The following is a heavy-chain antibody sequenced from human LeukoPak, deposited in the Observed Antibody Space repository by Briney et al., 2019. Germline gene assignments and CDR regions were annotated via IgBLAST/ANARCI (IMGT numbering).Heavy chain of an antibody. V-gene: IGHV4-39*01. CDR1: GGSISSSSYY. D-gene: IGHD3-22*01. CDR3: ARQEPFEGLWDYDSCGYGFDY. J-gene: IGHJ4*02. CDR2: IYYSGST. Sequence: SETLSLTCTVSGGSISSSSYYWGWIRQPPGKGLEWIGSIYYSGSTYYNPSLKSRVTISVDTSKKQFSLKLSSVTAADTAVYYCARQEPFEGLWDYDSCGYGFDYWGQGTLVTVSS.